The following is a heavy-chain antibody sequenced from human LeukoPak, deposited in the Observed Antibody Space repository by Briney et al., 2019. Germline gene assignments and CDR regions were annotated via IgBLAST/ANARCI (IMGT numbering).Heavy chain of an antibody. Sequence: SETLSLTCTASGGSISSSDYFWSWIRQPAGKGLEWIGRINSRGSTNYNPSLKSRDTLSVDTSKNQFSLKLTSVTVADTAVYYCARYRLGWFDPWGQGTLVTVSS. CDR1: GGSISSSDYF. CDR3: ARYRLGWFDP. D-gene: IGHD6-25*01. CDR2: INSRGST. V-gene: IGHV4-61*02. J-gene: IGHJ5*02.